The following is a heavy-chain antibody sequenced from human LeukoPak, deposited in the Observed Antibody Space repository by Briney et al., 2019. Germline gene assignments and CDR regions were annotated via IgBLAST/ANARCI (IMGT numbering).Heavy chain of an antibody. Sequence: SVKVSCKASGGTFSSYAISWVRQAPGQGLEWMGGIIPIFGTANYAQKFQGRVTITADESTSTAYMELSSLRSEETAVYYCASGPTIFGVVTPYNWFDPWGQGTLVTVSS. CDR1: GGTFSSYA. J-gene: IGHJ5*02. V-gene: IGHV1-69*01. CDR2: IIPIFGTA. D-gene: IGHD3-3*01. CDR3: ASGPTIFGVVTPYNWFDP.